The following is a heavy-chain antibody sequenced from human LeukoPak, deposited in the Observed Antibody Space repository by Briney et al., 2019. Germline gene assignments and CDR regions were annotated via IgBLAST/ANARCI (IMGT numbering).Heavy chain of an antibody. J-gene: IGHJ5*02. CDR2: IHYSGST. D-gene: IGHD1-26*01. V-gene: IGHV4-59*12. CDR1: GGSISSYY. Sequence: PSETLSLTCTVSGGSISSYYWSWIRQPPGKGLEWIGYIHYSGSTTYNPSLKSRVTISVDTSKNQFSLELSSVTAADTAVYYCARDKPVGATKPMWFDPWGQGTLVTVSS. CDR3: ARDKPVGATKPMWFDP.